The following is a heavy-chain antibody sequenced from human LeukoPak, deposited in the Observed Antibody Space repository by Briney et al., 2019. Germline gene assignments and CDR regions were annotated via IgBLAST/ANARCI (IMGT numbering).Heavy chain of an antibody. CDR2: ISGSGGST. J-gene: IGHJ4*02. Sequence: GGSLRLSCAASGFTFSSYAMSWVRQAPGKGLEWVSAISGSGGSTYYADSVKGRFTISRDNSKNRLYLQMNGLRAEDTGVYYCAFPGIAAAGRGLGFDCWGEGTLVTVSS. D-gene: IGHD6-13*01. CDR1: GFTFSSYA. CDR3: AFPGIAAAGRGLGFDC. V-gene: IGHV3-23*01.